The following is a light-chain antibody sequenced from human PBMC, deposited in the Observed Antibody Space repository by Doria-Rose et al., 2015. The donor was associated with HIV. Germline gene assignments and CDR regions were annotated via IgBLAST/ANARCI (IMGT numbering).Light chain of an antibody. CDR3: QQYGTSRGT. CDR2: AAS. CDR1: QRVKSSY. J-gene: IGKJ5*01. Sequence: TQSPGTLSLSPGERATPSCRASQRVKSSYLAWYQQKPGQAPRLLIYAASTRATGIPDRFSGSGPGTDFTLTISRLEPEDVAVYYCQQYGTSRGTFGQGTRLEIK. V-gene: IGKV3-20*01.